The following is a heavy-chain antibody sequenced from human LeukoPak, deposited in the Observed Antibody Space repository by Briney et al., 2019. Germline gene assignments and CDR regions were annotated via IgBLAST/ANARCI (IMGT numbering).Heavy chain of an antibody. CDR3: ATGAGWPSFFFDY. J-gene: IGHJ4*02. V-gene: IGHV3-23*01. CDR2: ISGSGGST. Sequence: PGGSLRLSCAASGFTFSSYAMSWVRQAPGKGLEWVSAISGSGGSTYYADSVKGRFTISRDNSKNTLYLRMNSLRAEDTAVYYCATGAGWPSFFFDYWAREPWSPSPQ. CDR1: GFTFSSYA. D-gene: IGHD3-3*02.